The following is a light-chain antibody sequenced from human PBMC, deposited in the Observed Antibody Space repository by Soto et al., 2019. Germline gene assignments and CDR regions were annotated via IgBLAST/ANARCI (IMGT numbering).Light chain of an antibody. V-gene: IGKV3-20*01. J-gene: IGKJ1*01. CDR1: QSVSSSY. CDR2: GAS. Sequence: DIVLTQSPGTLSSSPGERATISCRASQSVSSSYLAWYQQKPGQAPRLLIYGASSRATGIPDRFSGSGSGTDFTLTISRLEPEDFAVYYCQQYCSSGTFGQGTKVDIK. CDR3: QQYCSSGT.